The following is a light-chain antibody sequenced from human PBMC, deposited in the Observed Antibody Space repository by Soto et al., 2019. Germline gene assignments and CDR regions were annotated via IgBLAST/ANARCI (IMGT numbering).Light chain of an antibody. Sequence: DIQLPQSPSFLSASVGDRVTISCRASQDVSRFLAWYQQKPGKAPNLLIYAASTLQSGVPSRFSGSGSGTEFTLTISSLQPEDFATYYCQQLNSYVFTFGPGTKVDIK. V-gene: IGKV1-9*01. CDR2: AAS. CDR3: QQLNSYVFT. J-gene: IGKJ3*01. CDR1: QDVSRF.